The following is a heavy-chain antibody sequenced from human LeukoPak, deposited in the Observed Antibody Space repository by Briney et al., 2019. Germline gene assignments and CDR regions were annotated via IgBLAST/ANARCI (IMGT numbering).Heavy chain of an antibody. CDR1: GFTFSGYD. CDR3: VRGTGYSAYDYDFDY. Sequence: GGSLRLSCAASGFTFSGYDMHWVRHATAKGLEWVSAIGTAGDTYYPGSVKGRFTISRENAKNSLYLQMNSLRAGDTAVYYCVRGTGYSAYDYDFDYWGRGTLVTVSS. CDR2: IGTAGDT. J-gene: IGHJ4*02. D-gene: IGHD5-12*01. V-gene: IGHV3-13*04.